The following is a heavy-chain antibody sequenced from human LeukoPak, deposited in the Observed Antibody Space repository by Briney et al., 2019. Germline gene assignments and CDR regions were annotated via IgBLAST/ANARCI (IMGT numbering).Heavy chain of an antibody. CDR3: AIGSKHDYMDV. Sequence: GGSLRLSCAAPGFTFSSYAMHWVRQAPGKGLEWVAVISYDGSNKYYADSVKGRFTISRDNSKNTLYLQMNSLRAEDTAVYYCAIGSKHDYMDVWGKGTTVTVSS. V-gene: IGHV3-30-3*01. D-gene: IGHD2-2*03. J-gene: IGHJ6*03. CDR1: GFTFSSYA. CDR2: ISYDGSNK.